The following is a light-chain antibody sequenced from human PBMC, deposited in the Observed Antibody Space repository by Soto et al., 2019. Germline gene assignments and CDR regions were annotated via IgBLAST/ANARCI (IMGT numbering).Light chain of an antibody. CDR3: QQYNNWPQT. Sequence: EIVLTQSPGTLSLSPGERATLSCRASQSVSSSYLAWYQQKPGQAPRLLMYGASTRATGIPARFSGSGSGTEFTLSISSLQSEDFAVYYCQQYNNWPQTFGQGTKLEIK. CDR2: GAS. CDR1: QSVSSSY. V-gene: IGKV3-15*01. J-gene: IGKJ2*01.